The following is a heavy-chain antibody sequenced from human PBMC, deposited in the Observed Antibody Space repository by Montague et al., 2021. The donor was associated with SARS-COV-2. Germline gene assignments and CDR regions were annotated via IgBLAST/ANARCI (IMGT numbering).Heavy chain of an antibody. CDR1: GGSISSGRYY. J-gene: IGHJ4*02. D-gene: IGHD5-12*01. V-gene: IGHV4-61*02. Sequence: TLSLTCTVSGGSISSGRYYWSWIRPPAGKGLEWIGSIYTSGTTVYSFSLKSRVTISVDTSKNQFSLKLTSVTAADTAVYYCARAHSGSWAHLDNWGQGGLVTVSS. CDR3: ARAHSGSWAHLDN. CDR2: IYTSGTT.